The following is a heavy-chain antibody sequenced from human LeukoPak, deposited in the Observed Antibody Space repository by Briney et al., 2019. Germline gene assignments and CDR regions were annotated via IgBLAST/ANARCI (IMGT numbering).Heavy chain of an antibody. CDR3: ASVWGYCRSTSCYAPH. Sequence: GGSLRLSCAASGFTFSSYSMNWVRQAPGKGLEWVSSISSSSSYIYYADSVKGRFTISRDNAKISLYLQMNSLRAEDTAVYYCASVWGYCRSTSCYAPHWGQGTLVTVSS. CDR1: GFTFSSYS. D-gene: IGHD2-2*01. J-gene: IGHJ4*02. V-gene: IGHV3-21*01. CDR2: ISSSSSYI.